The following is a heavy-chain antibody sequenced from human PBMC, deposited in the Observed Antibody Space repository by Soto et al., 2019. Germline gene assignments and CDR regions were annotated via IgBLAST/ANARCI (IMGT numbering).Heavy chain of an antibody. CDR1: GYSFTSYW. J-gene: IGHJ4*02. CDR2: IYPGDSDT. Sequence: VFMKISCKGSGYSFTSYWIGWVRQMPGKGLEWMGIIYPGDSDTRYSPSFQGQVTISADKSISTAYLQWSSLKASDTAMYYCARTYYDILTGSQNFDYWGQGTLVTVSS. CDR3: ARTYYDILTGSQNFDY. D-gene: IGHD3-9*01. V-gene: IGHV5-51*01.